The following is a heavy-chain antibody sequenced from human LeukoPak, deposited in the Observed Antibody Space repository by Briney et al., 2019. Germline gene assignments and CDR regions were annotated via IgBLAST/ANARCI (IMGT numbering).Heavy chain of an antibody. CDR2: IYYSGST. D-gene: IGHD3-3*01. Sequence: TSETLSLTCTVSGGSISSSSYYWGWIRQPPWKGLEWIGSIYYSGSTYYNPSLKSRVTISVDTSKNQFSLKLSSVTAADTAVYYCARPPIFGVVNAKLGNWFDPWGQGTLVTVSS. CDR1: GGSISSSSYY. V-gene: IGHV4-39*01. CDR3: ARPPIFGVVNAKLGNWFDP. J-gene: IGHJ5*02.